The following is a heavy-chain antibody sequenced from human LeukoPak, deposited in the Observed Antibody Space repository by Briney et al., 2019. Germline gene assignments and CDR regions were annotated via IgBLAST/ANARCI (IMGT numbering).Heavy chain of an antibody. CDR2: ISSSSSYI. Sequence: GGSLRLSCAASGFTFSSYSMNWVRQAPGKGLEWVSSISSSSSYIYYADSVKGRFTIPRDNAKNSLYLQMNSLRAEDTAVYYCARETAVAGAHSFDYWGQGTLVTVSS. V-gene: IGHV3-21*01. D-gene: IGHD6-19*01. CDR1: GFTFSSYS. J-gene: IGHJ4*02. CDR3: ARETAVAGAHSFDY.